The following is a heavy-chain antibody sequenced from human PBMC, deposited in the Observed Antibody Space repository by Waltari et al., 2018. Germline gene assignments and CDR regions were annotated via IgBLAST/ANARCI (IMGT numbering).Heavy chain of an antibody. CDR3: AKVDNVGLNNY. CDR1: GFTVGNNF. CDR2: IYSGGST. D-gene: IGHD1-1*01. Sequence: EVQLVESGGDLIQPGGSLRLSCAASGFTVGNNFMGWVRQAPGKGLEWVSVIYSGGSTNYIDSVRGRFTISRDSSKNTLYHQMNSLRAEDTAVYYCAKVDNVGLNNYWGQGTLVTVSS. J-gene: IGHJ4*02. V-gene: IGHV3-53*01.